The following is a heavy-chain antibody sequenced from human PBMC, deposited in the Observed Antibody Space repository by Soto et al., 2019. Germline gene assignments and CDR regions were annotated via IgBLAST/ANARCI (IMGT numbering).Heavy chain of an antibody. CDR1: GGSISSSSYY. J-gene: IGHJ5*02. D-gene: IGHD3-22*01. Sequence: SETLSLTCTVSGGSISSSSYYWGWIRQPPGKGLEWIGSIYSSGSTYYNPSLKSRVTISVDTSKNQFSLKLSSVTAADTAVYYCARRDSSGYYGWFDPWGQGTLVTVS. CDR3: ARRDSSGYYGWFDP. CDR2: IYSSGST. V-gene: IGHV4-39*01.